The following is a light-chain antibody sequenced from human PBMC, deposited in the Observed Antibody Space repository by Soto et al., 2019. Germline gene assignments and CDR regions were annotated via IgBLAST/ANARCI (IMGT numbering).Light chain of an antibody. Sequence: AIQMTQSPSSLSASVGDRVTITCRASQGIRHYLGWYQQKPGKAPKLLIYAASSLQSGVPSRFSGSGSGTDFTLTISSLQPEDFATYYCLQDYNYPLTCGGGTKLEIK. CDR1: QGIRHY. J-gene: IGKJ4*01. CDR3: LQDYNYPLT. V-gene: IGKV1-6*01. CDR2: AAS.